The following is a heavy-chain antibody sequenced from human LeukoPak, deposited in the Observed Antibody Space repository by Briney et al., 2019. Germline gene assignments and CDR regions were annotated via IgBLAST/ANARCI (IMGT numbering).Heavy chain of an antibody. CDR2: ISGSGGST. CDR3: ARDTAEAFYDFWSGPHY. CDR1: GFTFSSYA. D-gene: IGHD3-3*01. Sequence: GGSLRLSCAASGFTFSSYAMSWVRQAPGKGLEWVSAISGSGGSTYYADSVKGRFTISRDNSKNTLYLQMNSLRAEDTAVYYCARDTAEAFYDFWSGPHYWGQGTLVTVSS. V-gene: IGHV3-23*01. J-gene: IGHJ4*02.